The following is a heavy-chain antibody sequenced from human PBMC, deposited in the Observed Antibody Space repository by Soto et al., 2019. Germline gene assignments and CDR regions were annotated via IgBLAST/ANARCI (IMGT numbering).Heavy chain of an antibody. D-gene: IGHD5-18*01. Sequence: GASVKVSCKASGYTFTSYDINWVRQATGQGLEWMGWISAYNGNTNYAQKLQGRVTMTTDTSTSTAYMELRSLRSDDTAVYYCARGIQLWPFDYWGQGTLVTVSS. CDR1: GYTFTSYD. CDR2: ISAYNGNT. CDR3: ARGIQLWPFDY. J-gene: IGHJ4*02. V-gene: IGHV1-18*01.